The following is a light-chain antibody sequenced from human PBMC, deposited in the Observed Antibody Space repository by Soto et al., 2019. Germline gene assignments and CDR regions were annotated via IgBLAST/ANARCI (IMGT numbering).Light chain of an antibody. CDR1: RSDVGGYNY. V-gene: IGLV2-11*01. Sequence: QSALTQPRSVSGSPGQSVTISCTGTRSDVGGYNYVSWYQQHPGKAPKLMIYDVSKRPSGVPDRFSGSKSGNTASLTISGLQAEDEADYYCCSYAGSDKWVFGGGTKLTVL. J-gene: IGLJ3*02. CDR2: DVS. CDR3: CSYAGSDKWV.